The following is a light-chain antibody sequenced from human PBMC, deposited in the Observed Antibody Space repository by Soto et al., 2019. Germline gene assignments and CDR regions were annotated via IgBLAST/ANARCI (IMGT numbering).Light chain of an antibody. V-gene: IGKV3-20*01. CDR2: DAS. J-gene: IGKJ5*01. CDR1: QSVSTD. CDR3: QQYGSSPP. Sequence: EIVLTQSPATLSLSAVERAALSCRASQSVSTDLAWYQQKFGQAPRLLVSDASTRATGIPDRFSGGGSGTDLTLTISRLEPEDFAVYYSQQYGSSPPFGEGKRLEI.